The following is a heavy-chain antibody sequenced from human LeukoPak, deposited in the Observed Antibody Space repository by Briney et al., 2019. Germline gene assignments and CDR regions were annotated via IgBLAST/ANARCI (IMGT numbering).Heavy chain of an antibody. CDR3: ARPLGVGWELLT. D-gene: IGHD1-26*01. J-gene: IGHJ5*02. CDR2: INPSGGST. V-gene: IGHV1-46*01. CDR1: GYTFTSYY. Sequence: GASVKVSCKASGYTFTSYYMHWVRQAPGQGLEWMGIINPSGGSTSYAQKFQGRVTMTRDTSTSTVYMELSRLRSDDTAVYYCARPLGVGWELLTWGQGTLVTVSS.